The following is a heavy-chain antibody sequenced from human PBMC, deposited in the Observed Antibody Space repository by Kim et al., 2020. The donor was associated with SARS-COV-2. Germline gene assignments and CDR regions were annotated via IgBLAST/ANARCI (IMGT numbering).Heavy chain of an antibody. CDR1: GYTFTDFF. CDR2: VNPNSGGT. J-gene: IGHJ6*02. V-gene: IGHV1-2*02. CDR3: ARVFSNILTGYFSRNYYHGMDV. Sequence: ASVKVSCKASGYTFTDFFIHWVRQAPGQGLEWMGWVNPNSGGTKSAQKFQGRVTMTRDTSISTAYMELSRLRSDDTAVYYCARVFSNILTGYFSRNYYHGMDVWGQGTTVSV. D-gene: IGHD3-9*01.